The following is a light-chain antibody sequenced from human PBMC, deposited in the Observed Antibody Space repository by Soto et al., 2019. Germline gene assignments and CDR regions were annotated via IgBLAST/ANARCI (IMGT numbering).Light chain of an antibody. V-gene: IGKV3-20*01. J-gene: IGKJ2*01. Sequence: IVLTQSPGTLSLYPGERATLSCRASQSLISGQLVWYQQKPGQAPMLLIYGGSSRATGIPSRFSGRGSGTDFTLTISRLEPEYCAVYFCHQYGSSPRTFGQGTKLEIK. CDR1: QSLISGQ. CDR2: GGS. CDR3: HQYGSSPRT.